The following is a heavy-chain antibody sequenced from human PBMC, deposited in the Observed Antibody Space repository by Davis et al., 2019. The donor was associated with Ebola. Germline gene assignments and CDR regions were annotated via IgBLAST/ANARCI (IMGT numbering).Heavy chain of an antibody. V-gene: IGHV3-21*06. D-gene: IGHD6-13*01. J-gene: IGHJ1*01. CDR3: ARFETEIADPDEC. Sequence: PGGSLRPSCATSGVHFSSYSMNWVRQAPGKGLEWVSSISGHSEYILNAYSLKDRFSISRDNAKSSLYLQMNSLRVEDTAVYYCARFETEIADPDECWGQGTLVTVSS. CDR2: ISGHSEYI. CDR1: GVHFSSYS.